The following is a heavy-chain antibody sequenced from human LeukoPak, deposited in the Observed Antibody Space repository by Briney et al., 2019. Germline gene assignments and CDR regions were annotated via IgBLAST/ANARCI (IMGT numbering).Heavy chain of an antibody. CDR2: VYYTGRT. CDR3: ARGGFSSGWYVGNNWFDP. CDR1: GGSISSSY. J-gene: IGHJ5*02. D-gene: IGHD6-19*01. V-gene: IGHV4-59*12. Sequence: SETLSLTCTVSGGSISSSYWSWIRQPPGKGLECIGYVYYTGRTNYNPSLKSRVTISVDTSKNQFSLKLSSVTAADTAVYYCARGGFSSGWYVGNNWFDPWGQGTLVTVSS.